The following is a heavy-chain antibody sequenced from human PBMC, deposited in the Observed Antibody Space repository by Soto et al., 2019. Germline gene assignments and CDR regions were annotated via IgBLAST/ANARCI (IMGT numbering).Heavy chain of an antibody. Sequence: SETLSLTCTVSGTSISSTNYYWGWIRQPPGKGLEWITSIYYTGMTYYNPSLKSRVTISVDTSKNQFSLKLTSVTAADTAVYYCARVGYYGSGSYYNYRQDYWGQGTLVTVSS. V-gene: IGHV4-39*01. CDR1: GTSISSTNYY. J-gene: IGHJ4*02. CDR2: IYYTGMT. CDR3: ARVGYYGSGSYYNYRQDY. D-gene: IGHD3-10*01.